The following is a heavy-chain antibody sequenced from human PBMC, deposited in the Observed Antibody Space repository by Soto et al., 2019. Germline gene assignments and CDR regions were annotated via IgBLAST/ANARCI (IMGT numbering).Heavy chain of an antibody. CDR1: GDSISRSYW. Sequence: SETLSLTCAVSGDSISRSYWWSWVRQLPGKGLEWIGEIYHSGSTIYNPSLQSRVTLSVDKSKNEFSLKMGSVTDADTAVYYCTXXFGXLLADAFDIWGQGTMVT. CDR2: IYHSGST. CDR3: TXXFGXLLADAFDI. V-gene: IGHV4-4*02. D-gene: IGHD3-3*02. J-gene: IGHJ3*02.